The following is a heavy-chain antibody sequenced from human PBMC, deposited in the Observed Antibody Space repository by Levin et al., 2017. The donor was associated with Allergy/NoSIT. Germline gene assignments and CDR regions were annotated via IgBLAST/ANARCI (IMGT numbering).Heavy chain of an antibody. Sequence: PSETLSLPCAVYGGSFRDYYWNWIRQPPGKGLEWIAEINHSGSTNYNPSLKSRVTISVDTSKNQFSLKLSSVTAADTAVYYCARGYIVVVVAAPDAFDIWGQGTLVTVSS. J-gene: IGHJ3*02. CDR3: ARGYIVVVVAAPDAFDI. CDR2: INHSGST. V-gene: IGHV4-34*01. D-gene: IGHD2-15*01. CDR1: GGSFRDYY.